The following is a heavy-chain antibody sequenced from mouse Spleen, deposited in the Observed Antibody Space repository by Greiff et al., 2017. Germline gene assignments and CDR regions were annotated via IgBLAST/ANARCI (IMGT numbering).Heavy chain of an antibody. V-gene: IGHV1-7*01. CDR2: INPSTGYT. Sequence: VKLMESGAELAKPGASVKMSCKASGYTFTSYWMHWVKQRPGQGLEWIGYINPSTGYTEYNQKFKDKATLTADKSSSTAYMQLSSLTSEDSAVYYCAIHYYGPYYFDYWGQGTTLTVSS. CDR1: GYTFTSYW. J-gene: IGHJ2*01. CDR3: AIHYYGPYYFDY. D-gene: IGHD1-2*01.